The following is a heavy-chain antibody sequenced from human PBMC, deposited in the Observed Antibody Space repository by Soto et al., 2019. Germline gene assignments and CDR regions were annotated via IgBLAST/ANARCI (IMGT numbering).Heavy chain of an antibody. D-gene: IGHD2-2*01. CDR2: VHGGGST. V-gene: IGHV3-53*01. CDR1: GFTVSNNH. CDR3: AGRVTPAASLDY. Sequence: VQLVESGGGLIQPGGSLRLSCAASGFTVSNNHMTWVRQAAGKGLELVSFVHGGGSTSYADSVKGRFIISRDNSKNTIYLQMDSLRAEDTAIYYCAGRVTPAASLDYWGRGTLVTVSS. J-gene: IGHJ4*02.